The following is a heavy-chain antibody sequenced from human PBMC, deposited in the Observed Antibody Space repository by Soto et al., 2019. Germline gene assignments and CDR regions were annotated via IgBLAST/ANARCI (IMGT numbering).Heavy chain of an antibody. J-gene: IGHJ4*02. CDR1: GYTFTNYG. CDR2: INAYNGNT. D-gene: IGHD6-13*01. Sequence: QVQLVQSGAEVKKPGASVKVSCKASGYTFTNYGISWVRQAPGQGLEWMGWINAYNGNTKSAQKLQGRVTLTTDTPTSTAYMELRSLRSDDTAVYYCERDAAAGLNDCWGQGTLVTVSS. V-gene: IGHV1-18*01. CDR3: ERDAAAGLNDC.